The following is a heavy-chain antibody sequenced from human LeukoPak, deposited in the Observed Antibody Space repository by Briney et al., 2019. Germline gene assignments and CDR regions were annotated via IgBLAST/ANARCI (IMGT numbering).Heavy chain of an antibody. V-gene: IGHV4-38-2*02. J-gene: IGHJ4*02. CDR2: FCLGRDT. Sequence: TSETLSLTCTVSGDSVTNDFFWGWVRQPPGKELVWIGSFCLGRDTYYRPSLKSRVTISVDTSKNQFSLRLSAVTAADTAVYHCTRLVDFWSASSHFDYWGQGTLVSVSS. CDR1: GDSVTNDFF. CDR3: TRLVDFWSASSHFDY. D-gene: IGHD3-3*01.